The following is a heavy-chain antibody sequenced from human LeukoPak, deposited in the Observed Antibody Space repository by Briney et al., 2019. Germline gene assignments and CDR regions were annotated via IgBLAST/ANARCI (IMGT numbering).Heavy chain of an antibody. Sequence: GGSLRLSCAASGCTFSTYAMHWVRQAPGKGLEYVSAVNSNGRNTFYASSVKGRFTISRDNSKNTLFLQMGGLRAEDMAVYYCVRDMRGNYYDTWGQGTLVTVSS. CDR3: VRDMRGNYYDT. CDR1: GCTFSTYA. CDR2: VNSNGRNT. V-gene: IGHV3-64*01. J-gene: IGHJ4*02. D-gene: IGHD3-22*01.